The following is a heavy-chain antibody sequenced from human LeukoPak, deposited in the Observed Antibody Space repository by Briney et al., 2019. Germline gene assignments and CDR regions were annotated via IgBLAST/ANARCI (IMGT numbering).Heavy chain of an antibody. CDR1: GFTFSIYE. CDR3: AREDASGSYYRSLDY. Sequence: PGGSLRLSCAASGFTFSIYEMNWVRQAPGKGLEWVSYISSSGSTIYYADSVKGRFTIFRDNAKNSLYLQMNSLRAEDTAVYYCAREDASGSYYRSLDYWGQGTLVTVSS. CDR2: ISSSGSTI. J-gene: IGHJ4*02. D-gene: IGHD3-10*01. V-gene: IGHV3-48*03.